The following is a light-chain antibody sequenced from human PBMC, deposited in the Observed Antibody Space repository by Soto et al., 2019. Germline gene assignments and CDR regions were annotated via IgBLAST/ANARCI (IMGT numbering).Light chain of an antibody. CDR2: DAS. CDR3: QRYNSPIT. V-gene: IGKV1-5*01. Sequence: GDRVTITCRASQSISSSLAWYQQKPGKAPKLLIYDASSLESGVPSRFSGSGSGTEFTLTISSLQPDDFATYYCQRYNSPITFGQGTRLEIK. J-gene: IGKJ5*01. CDR1: QSISSS.